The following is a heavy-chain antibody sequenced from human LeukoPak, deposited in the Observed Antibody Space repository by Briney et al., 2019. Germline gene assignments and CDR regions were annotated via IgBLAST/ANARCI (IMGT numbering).Heavy chain of an antibody. V-gene: IGHV3-15*01. CDR3: TTDLGGYFSGGSCYTGLYNCFDP. CDR2: IRSETYGGTT. J-gene: IGHJ5*02. Sequence: GGSLRLSCAASGFTFYTAWMNWVRQAPGKGLEWVARIRSETYGGTTEYTAPVKGRFTISRDDSRNTLYLQMDSLTTEDTAVYYCTTDLGGYFSGGSCYTGLYNCFDPWGQGTLVTVSS. D-gene: IGHD2-15*01. CDR1: GFTFYTAW.